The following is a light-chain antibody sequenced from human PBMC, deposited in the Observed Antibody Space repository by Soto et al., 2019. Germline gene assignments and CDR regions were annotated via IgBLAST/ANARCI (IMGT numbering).Light chain of an antibody. Sequence: QAALTQPASVSGSPGQAITISCTSTSRDVVVYNYVAGYQQHPVKAPKLMLYDVSNRPSGVSNRFSGSKSGNTASLTISGLQAEDDADYYCSSYTSSSTLGVFGTGTKVTVL. J-gene: IGLJ1*01. CDR3: SSYTSSSTLGV. CDR1: SRDVVVYNY. CDR2: DVS. V-gene: IGLV2-14*01.